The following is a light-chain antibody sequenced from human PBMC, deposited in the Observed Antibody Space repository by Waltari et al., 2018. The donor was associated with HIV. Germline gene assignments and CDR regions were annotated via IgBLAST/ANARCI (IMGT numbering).Light chain of an antibody. CDR1: QTISSW. CDR2: KAS. V-gene: IGKV1-5*03. J-gene: IGKJ2*01. CDR3: QQYLNYPYT. Sequence: DIRMTQTPSNLSTSVGDRVTITCRASQTISSWLAWYQQKPGKAPKVLIYKASSLESGVPSRFSGSGSGTEFTLTISSLQPDDSATYYCQQYLNYPYTFGQRTKVEIK.